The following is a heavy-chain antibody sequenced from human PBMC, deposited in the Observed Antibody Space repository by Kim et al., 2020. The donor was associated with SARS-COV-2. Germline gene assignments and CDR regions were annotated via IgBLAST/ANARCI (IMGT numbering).Heavy chain of an antibody. Sequence: ASVKVSCKASGYTFTSYGISWVRQAPGQGLEWMGWISAYNGNTNYAQKLQGRVTMTTDTSTSTAYMELRSLESDDTAVYYCAGGGGRYCSGGSCYSDWFDPWGQGTLVTVSS. CDR1: GYTFTSYG. J-gene: IGHJ5*02. CDR3: AGGGGRYCSGGSCYSDWFDP. CDR2: ISAYNGNT. V-gene: IGHV1-18*01. D-gene: IGHD2-15*01.